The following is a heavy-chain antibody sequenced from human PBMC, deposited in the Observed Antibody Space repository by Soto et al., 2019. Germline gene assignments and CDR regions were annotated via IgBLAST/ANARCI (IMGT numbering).Heavy chain of an antibody. CDR1: LFTFSSYG. J-gene: IGHJ4*02. CDR2: ISYDGSNK. Sequence: HPVGALRLSCPASLFTFSSYGMHWVRQAPGKGLEWVAVISYDGSNKYYADSVKGRFTISRDNSKNTLYLQMNSLRAEDTVVYYCARGWKMVRGELDYWGEGSLVTVSS. D-gene: IGHD3-10*01. CDR3: ARGWKMVRGELDY. V-gene: IGHV3-30*03.